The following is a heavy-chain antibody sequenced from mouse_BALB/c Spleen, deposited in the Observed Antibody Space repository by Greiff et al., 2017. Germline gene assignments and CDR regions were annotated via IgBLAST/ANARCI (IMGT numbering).Heavy chain of an antibody. D-gene: IGHD2-12*01. V-gene: IGHV1S132*01. CDR3: ARGGRRGYYFDY. CDR2: IFPGTGTT. J-gene: IGHJ2*01. Sequence: VKLMESGAELVKPGASVKLSCKTSGYTFTSYWIQWVKQRPGQGLGWIGEIFPGTGTTYYNEKFKGKATLTIDTSSSTAYMQLSSLTSEDSAVYFCARGGRRGYYFDYWGQGTTLTVSS. CDR1: GYTFTSYW.